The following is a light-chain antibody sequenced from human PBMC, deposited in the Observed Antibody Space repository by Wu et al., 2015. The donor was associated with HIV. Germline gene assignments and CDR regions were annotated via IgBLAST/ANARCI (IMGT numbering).Light chain of an antibody. CDR2: DAS. V-gene: IGKV3-11*01. Sequence: NALTQSPGTLALSPGERATLSCRASQSVSTYLAWYQQKPGQAPRLLIYDASNRATGIPARFSGSGSGTDFTLTISSLEPEDFALYYCQQRGNWPPTFGQGTKVEIK. J-gene: IGKJ1*01. CDR3: QQRGNWPPT. CDR1: QSVSTY.